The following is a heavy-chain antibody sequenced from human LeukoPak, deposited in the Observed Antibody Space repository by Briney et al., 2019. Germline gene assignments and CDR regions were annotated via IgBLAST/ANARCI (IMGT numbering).Heavy chain of an antibody. V-gene: IGHV3-21*01. J-gene: IGHJ6*02. D-gene: IGHD3-10*01. CDR1: GFTFSSYS. CDR3: ARELGSGYYYYGMDV. Sequence: GGSLRLSCAASGFTFSSYSMNWVRQAPGKGLEWVSSISSSSSYIYYADSVKGRFTISRDNAKNSLYLQMNSLRAEDTAVYYCARELGSGYYYYGMDVWGQGTTVNVSS. CDR2: ISSSSSYI.